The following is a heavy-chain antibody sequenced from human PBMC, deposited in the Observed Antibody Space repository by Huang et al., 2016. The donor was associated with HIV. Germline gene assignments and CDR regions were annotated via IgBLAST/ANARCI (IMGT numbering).Heavy chain of an antibody. J-gene: IGHJ4*02. D-gene: IGHD2-8*01. CDR1: GFSVSGKY. Sequence: EVQLVESGGGLIKPGESLRLFCAASGFSVSGKYMSWVGQAPGKGRAWVSVLDSDVSTYYADFVNGRFTISRDNSKNKLFLQMNSLGPEDAAVYYCAREGCTNGICNYFDYWGQGTLVTVSS. CDR2: LDSDVST. V-gene: IGHV3-53*01. CDR3: AREGCTNGICNYFDY.